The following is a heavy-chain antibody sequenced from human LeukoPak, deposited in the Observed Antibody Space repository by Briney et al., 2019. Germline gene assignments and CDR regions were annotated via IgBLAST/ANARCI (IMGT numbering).Heavy chain of an antibody. CDR1: GFTFSTYG. Sequence: GGSLRLSCAASGFTFSTYGMHWVRQAPGKGLEWVSFIRNNGDNKYYADSVRGRFTISRDNSKNTLYLQMNTLRTDDTAVYYCARDLGATIFDFDYWGQGTLVTVSS. D-gene: IGHD1-26*01. V-gene: IGHV3-30*02. CDR2: IRNNGDNK. CDR3: ARDLGATIFDFDY. J-gene: IGHJ4*01.